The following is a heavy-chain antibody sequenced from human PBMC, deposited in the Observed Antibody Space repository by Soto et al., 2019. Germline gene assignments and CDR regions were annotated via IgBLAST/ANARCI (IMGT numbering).Heavy chain of an antibody. CDR3: ARSVEWLASFDY. Sequence: QVQLVQSGAEVKKPGASVKVSCKASGYTFTSYDINWVRQATGQGLEWMGWMNPNSGNTGYAHKFPGRVTMTRNTSISTAYMELTSLRSDATAVYYCARSVEWLASFDYWGQGTLVTVSS. J-gene: IGHJ4*02. V-gene: IGHV1-8*01. CDR1: GYTFTSYD. D-gene: IGHD6-19*01. CDR2: MNPNSGNT.